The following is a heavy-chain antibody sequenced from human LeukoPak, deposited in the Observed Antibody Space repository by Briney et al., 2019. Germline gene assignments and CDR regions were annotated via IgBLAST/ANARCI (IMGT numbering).Heavy chain of an antibody. J-gene: IGHJ4*02. V-gene: IGHV3-23*01. CDR3: ANEVGGDTAIFDY. Sequence: GGSLRLSGAASGFTFSNYAMSWVRQAPGKGLECISGFSGSGGRTFYADSVKGRFTISRDNSKNTLYLQMNSLRAEDTAVYYCANEVGGDTAIFDYWGQGTLVTVSS. CDR1: GFTFSNYA. D-gene: IGHD5-18*01. CDR2: FSGSGGRT.